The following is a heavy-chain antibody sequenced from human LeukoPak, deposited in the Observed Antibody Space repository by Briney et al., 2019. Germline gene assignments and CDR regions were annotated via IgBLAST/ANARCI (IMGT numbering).Heavy chain of an antibody. CDR1: GGSISGRSYY. CDR2: VYYTGTT. J-gene: IGHJ5*02. CDR3: VRHRELWLQFDP. V-gene: IGHV4-39*01. Sequence: PSETLSLTCTVSGGSISGRSYYCGWIRQPPGKGLEWIGSVYYTGTTYYSPSLKSRVIISIDTSKNLFSLELSSVTAADTAVYYCVRHRELWLQFDPWGQGTLVTVSS. D-gene: IGHD5-24*01.